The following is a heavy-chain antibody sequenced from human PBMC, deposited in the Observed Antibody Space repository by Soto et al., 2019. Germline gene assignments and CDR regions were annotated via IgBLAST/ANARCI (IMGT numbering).Heavy chain of an antibody. J-gene: IGHJ5*02. D-gene: IGHD5-12*01. CDR2: ISVDGSTT. V-gene: IGHV3-30*18. CDR3: AKSQERGGNDFKVDP. CDR1: GFTFSSYG. Sequence: QVQLVESGGGMVQPGRSLRLSCAASGFTFSSYGMHWVRQAPGKRLEWVAIISVDGSTTHYVDSVKGRFTVSRDNSKNTLYVELNSLRPEDTAVYYCAKSQERGGNDFKVDPWGRGTLVTVSS.